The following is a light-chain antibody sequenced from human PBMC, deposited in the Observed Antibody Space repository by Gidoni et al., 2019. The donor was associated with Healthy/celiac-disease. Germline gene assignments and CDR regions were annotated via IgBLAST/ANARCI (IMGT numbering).Light chain of an antibody. CDR1: QGISNS. Sequence: DIQMTQSPSSLSVAVGDRVTITCRASQGISNSLAWYQQKPGKAPKLLLYAASSLESGVPSRFSGSGSGTDYTLTISSLQPEDFAIYYCQQYCSTPALTFGGGTKVEIK. CDR3: QQYCSTPALT. CDR2: AAS. J-gene: IGKJ4*01. V-gene: IGKV1-NL1*01.